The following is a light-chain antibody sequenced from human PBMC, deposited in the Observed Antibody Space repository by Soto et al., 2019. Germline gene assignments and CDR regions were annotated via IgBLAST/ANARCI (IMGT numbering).Light chain of an antibody. CDR3: QQYGGSPLT. J-gene: IGKJ4*01. CDR1: QSVSSN. V-gene: IGKV3-15*01. Sequence: EIVMTQSPATLSVSPGERVTLSCRASQSVSSNLAWYQQRPGQAPRLLISGASTGATGIPARFSGSGSGTEFTLTISSLQSEDCAVFYCQQYGGSPLTFGGGTKVDIK. CDR2: GAS.